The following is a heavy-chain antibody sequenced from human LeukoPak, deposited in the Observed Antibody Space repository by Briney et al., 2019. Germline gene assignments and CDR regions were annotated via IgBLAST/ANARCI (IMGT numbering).Heavy chain of an antibody. Sequence: PGESLQISCTGFGYSFTTYWIGWVRQLPGEGLEWMGIIYPGDSDAKYSPYLQGQVTISVDKSISTAYLQWSSLKASDTAMYYCARQGRIVIVTTTHDAFDIWGQGTMVTVSS. V-gene: IGHV5-51*01. CDR1: GYSFTTYW. CDR2: IYPGDSDA. D-gene: IGHD2-21*02. J-gene: IGHJ3*02. CDR3: ARQGRIVIVTTTHDAFDI.